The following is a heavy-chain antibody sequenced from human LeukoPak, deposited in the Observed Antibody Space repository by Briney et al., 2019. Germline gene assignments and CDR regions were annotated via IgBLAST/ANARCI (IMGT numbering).Heavy chain of an antibody. J-gene: IGHJ4*02. V-gene: IGHV3-30-3*01. CDR1: GFTFSSYA. CDR3: ASPIFSMTTVTTKDY. D-gene: IGHD4-17*01. Sequence: GGSLRLSCAASGFTFSSYAMRWVRQAPGKGLEWVAVISYDGSNKYYADSVKGRFTISRDNSKNTLYLQMNSLRAEDTAVYYCASPIFSMTTVTTKDYWGQGTLVTVSS. CDR2: ISYDGSNK.